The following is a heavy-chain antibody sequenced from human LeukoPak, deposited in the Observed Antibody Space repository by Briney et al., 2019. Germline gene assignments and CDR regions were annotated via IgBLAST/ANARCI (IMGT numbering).Heavy chain of an antibody. Sequence: KPSETLSLTCTVSGGSISSYYWGWIRQPPGKGLEWIGNIFYSGSTYYSPSLKSRVTISLDTSRNQFSLKLTSVTAADTAVYYCAKSNGYGLVDIWGQGTMVTVSS. D-gene: IGHD3-10*01. J-gene: IGHJ3*02. CDR1: GGSISSYY. CDR2: IFYSGST. CDR3: AKSNGYGLVDI. V-gene: IGHV4-39*07.